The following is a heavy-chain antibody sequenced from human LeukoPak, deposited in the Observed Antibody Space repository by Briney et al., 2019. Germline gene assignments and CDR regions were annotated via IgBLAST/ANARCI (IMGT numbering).Heavy chain of an antibody. Sequence: SETLSLTRTVSGGSISSSSYYWGWIRQPPGKGLEWIGSIYYSGSTYYNPSLKSRVTISVDTSKNQFSLKLSSVTAADTAVYYCARAYDYVWGSYQTAFDYWGQGTLVTVSS. CDR1: GGSISSSSYY. CDR2: IYYSGST. CDR3: ARAYDYVWGSYQTAFDY. V-gene: IGHV4-39*01. D-gene: IGHD3-16*02. J-gene: IGHJ4*02.